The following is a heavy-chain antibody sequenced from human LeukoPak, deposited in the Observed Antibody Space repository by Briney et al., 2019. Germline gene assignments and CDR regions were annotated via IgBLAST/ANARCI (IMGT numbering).Heavy chain of an antibody. CDR2: IYTTGST. J-gene: IGHJ6*02. CDR1: GGSISSYY. D-gene: IGHD2-15*01. V-gene: IGHV4-4*07. CDR3: AKNNALGYCSGGSCYPEDYYYGMDV. Sequence: PSETLSLTCTVSGGSISSYYWTWIRQPAGKGLEWIGRIYTTGSTNYNPSLNSRVTMSVATSKNQLSLKLSSVTAADTAVYYCAKNNALGYCSGGSCYPEDYYYGMDVWGQGTTVTVSS.